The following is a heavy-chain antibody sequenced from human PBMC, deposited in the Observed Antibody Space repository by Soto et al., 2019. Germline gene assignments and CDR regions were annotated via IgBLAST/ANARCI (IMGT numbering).Heavy chain of an antibody. V-gene: IGHV4-59*08. Sequence: TSETLSLTCTGSGGSISSYYWSWIRQTPGKGLEWIGYIFYFGSTNYNPSLKSRVTLSIDTSKNQLSLKLSSVTAADTAVYYCARHSPDFDWLSQFDYWGQGTLVTVS. CDR3: ARHSPDFDWLSQFDY. D-gene: IGHD3-9*01. CDR1: GGSISSYY. CDR2: IFYFGST. J-gene: IGHJ4*02.